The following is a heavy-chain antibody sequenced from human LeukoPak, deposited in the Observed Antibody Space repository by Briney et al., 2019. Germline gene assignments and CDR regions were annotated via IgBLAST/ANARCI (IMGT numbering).Heavy chain of an antibody. V-gene: IGHV3-23*01. D-gene: IGHD4-17*01. CDR3: AKARNVTTVTPVDY. Sequence: PGRSLRLSCAASGFTFSSYAMHWVRQAPGKGLEWVSAISGSGGSTYYADSVKGRFTISRDNSKNTLYLQMNNLRAEDTAVYYCAKARNVTTVTPVDYWGQGTLVTVSS. CDR1: GFTFSSYA. CDR2: ISGSGGST. J-gene: IGHJ4*02.